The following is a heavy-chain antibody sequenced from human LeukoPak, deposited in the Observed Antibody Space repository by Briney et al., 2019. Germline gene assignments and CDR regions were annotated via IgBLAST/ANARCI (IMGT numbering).Heavy chain of an antibody. D-gene: IGHD3-10*01. Sequence: ASVKVSCKASGYTFTSYGISWVRQAPGQGLEWMGWISAYNGNTNYAQKLQGRVTMTTGTSTSTAYMELRSLRSDDTAVYYCARRPADYYGSGSYPDYWGQGTLVTVSS. V-gene: IGHV1-18*01. CDR3: ARRPADYYGSGSYPDY. CDR2: ISAYNGNT. J-gene: IGHJ4*02. CDR1: GYTFTSYG.